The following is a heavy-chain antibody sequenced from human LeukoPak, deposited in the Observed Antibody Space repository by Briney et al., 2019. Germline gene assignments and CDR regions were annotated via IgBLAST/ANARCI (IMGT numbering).Heavy chain of an antibody. CDR3: ARERGYSYGRGEFDY. J-gene: IGHJ4*02. D-gene: IGHD5-18*01. Sequence: GASVKVSCKASGGTFSSYTISWVRQAPGQGLEWMGWISAYNGNTNYAQKLQGRVTMTTDTSTSTAYMELRSLRSDDTAVYYCARERGYSYGRGEFDYWGQGTLVTVSS. CDR1: GGTFSSYT. V-gene: IGHV1-18*01. CDR2: ISAYNGNT.